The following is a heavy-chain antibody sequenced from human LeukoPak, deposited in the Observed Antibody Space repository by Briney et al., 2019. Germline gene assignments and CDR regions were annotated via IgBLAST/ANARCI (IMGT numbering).Heavy chain of an antibody. V-gene: IGHV3-23*01. CDR1: GFTFSSYA. D-gene: IGHD3-22*01. CDR3: AIMHPYYDGSGYWVQ. J-gene: IGHJ4*02. CDR2: ISTSGGST. Sequence: GESLRLSCAASGFTFSSYAMSWVRQAPGKGLEWVSGISTSGGSTSYADSVKGRFTISRDNPRNTLYMEMNSLRAEDTAVYYCAIMHPYYDGSGYWVQWGQGTLVTVSS.